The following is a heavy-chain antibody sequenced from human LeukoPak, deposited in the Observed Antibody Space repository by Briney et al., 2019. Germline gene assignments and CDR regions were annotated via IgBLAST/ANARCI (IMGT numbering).Heavy chain of an antibody. CDR1: GGTFSSYA. Sequence: ASVKVSCKASGGTFSSYAISWVRQAPGQGLEWMGGIIPIFGTANYAQKFQGRVTITTDESTSTAYMELSSLRSEDTAVYYCASNYIGYGSGSQSGGYWGQGTLVTVSS. V-gene: IGHV1-69*05. CDR2: IIPIFGTA. D-gene: IGHD3-10*01. CDR3: ASNYIGYGSGSQSGGY. J-gene: IGHJ4*02.